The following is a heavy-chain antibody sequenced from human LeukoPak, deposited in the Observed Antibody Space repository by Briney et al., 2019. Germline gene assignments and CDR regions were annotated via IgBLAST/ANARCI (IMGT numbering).Heavy chain of an antibody. CDR2: IYHSGGT. CDR3: ARHSWGGYYYDY. CDR1: GGSISGYY. V-gene: IGHV4-59*08. Sequence: SETLSFTCTVSGGSISGYYWSWIRQPPGKGLEWIGYIYHSGGTDYNPSLKSRVTISVDTSKNQFSLKLSSVTAADTAVYYCARHSWGGYYYDYWGQGTLVTVSS. J-gene: IGHJ4*02. D-gene: IGHD3-16*01.